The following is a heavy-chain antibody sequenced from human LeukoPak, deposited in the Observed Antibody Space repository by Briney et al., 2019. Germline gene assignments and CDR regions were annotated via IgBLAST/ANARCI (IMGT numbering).Heavy chain of an antibody. CDR1: GYSISSGKY. CDR3: ARGPGISGDHIYPDY. J-gene: IGHJ4*02. D-gene: IGHD2-21*01. V-gene: IGHV4-38-2*02. CDR2: IYESGST. Sequence: SETLSLTCSVSGYSISSGKYWAWIGQTPGKGLEWIGSIYESGSTYYTPSLKSRVTTSVDTSKNQFSPSLTSVTAADTAVYFCARGPGISGDHIYPDYWGQGIQVTVSS.